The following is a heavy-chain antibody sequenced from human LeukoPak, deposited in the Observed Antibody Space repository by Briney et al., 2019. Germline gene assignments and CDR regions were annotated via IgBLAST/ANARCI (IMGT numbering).Heavy chain of an antibody. J-gene: IGHJ3*02. Sequence: PSETLSLTCTVSGGSISSISYYWGWIRQPPGKGLEWIGSIYYSGSTYYNPSLKSRVTISVDTSKNQFSLKLSSVAAADTAVYYCARLRGLGPSDAFDIWGQGTMVTVSS. V-gene: IGHV4-39*01. CDR1: GGSISSISYY. D-gene: IGHD2-15*01. CDR2: IYYSGST. CDR3: ARLRGLGPSDAFDI.